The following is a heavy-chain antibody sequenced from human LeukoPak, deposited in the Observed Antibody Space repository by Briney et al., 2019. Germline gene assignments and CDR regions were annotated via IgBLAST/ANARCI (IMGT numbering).Heavy chain of an antibody. V-gene: IGHV4-31*03. Sequence: PSQTLSLTCTVSGGSISSGGYYWSWIRQHPGKGLEWIGYIYYSGSTYYNPSLKSRVTISVDTSKNQFSLKLSSVTAAGTAVYYCARSYSSSWYQVIEYFQHWGQGTLVTVSS. D-gene: IGHD6-13*01. CDR2: IYYSGST. CDR1: GGSISSGGYY. J-gene: IGHJ1*01. CDR3: ARSYSSSWYQVIEYFQH.